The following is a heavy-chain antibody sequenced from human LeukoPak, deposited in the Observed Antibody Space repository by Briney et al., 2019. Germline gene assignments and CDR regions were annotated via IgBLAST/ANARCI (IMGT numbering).Heavy chain of an antibody. CDR2: INHSGST. Sequence: PSETLSLTCAVYGESFSGYYWSWIRRPPGKGLEWIGEINHSGSTNYNPSLKSRVTISVDTSKNQFSLQLSSVSAADTAVYYCARDCLTPMVRGSLYYWGQGTLVTVSS. CDR3: ARDCLTPMVRGSLYY. CDR1: GESFSGYY. J-gene: IGHJ4*02. D-gene: IGHD3-10*01. V-gene: IGHV4-34*01.